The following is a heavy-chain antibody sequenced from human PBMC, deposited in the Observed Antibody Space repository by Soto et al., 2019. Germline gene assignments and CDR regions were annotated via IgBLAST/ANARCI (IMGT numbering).Heavy chain of an antibody. CDR3: AKELGGYSYGYELDH. CDR2: ISWNSVTR. V-gene: IGHV3-9*01. J-gene: IGHJ4*02. CDR1: GFTFDIYA. Sequence: SLRLSCAASGFTFDIYAMHWVRQAPGKGLEWVSSISWNSVTRGYADSVKGRFTISRDNAKNSLYLQMDSLRTEDTAFYYCAKELGGYSYGYELDHWGQGPLITVSS. D-gene: IGHD5-18*01.